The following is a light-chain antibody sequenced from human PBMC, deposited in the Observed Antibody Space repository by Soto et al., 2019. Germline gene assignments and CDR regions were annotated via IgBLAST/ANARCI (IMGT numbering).Light chain of an antibody. J-gene: IGKJ4*01. CDR2: GAS. V-gene: IGKV3-15*01. CDR1: QSVSSN. CDR3: QQHINWPLT. Sequence: EIVMTQSPATLSVSPGEGATLSCRASQSVSSNLAWYQQKPGQTPRLLIYGASTRTTGIPARFSGSGSGADFTLTISSLEPEDFALYYCQQHINWPLTFGGGTKVEIK.